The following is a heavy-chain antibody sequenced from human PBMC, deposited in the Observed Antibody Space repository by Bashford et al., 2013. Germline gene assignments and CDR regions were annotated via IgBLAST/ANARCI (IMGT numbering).Heavy chain of an antibody. D-gene: IGHD2-2*01. CDR3: VREDVVPTDTDAFDI. CDR2: IKCNTGGT. J-gene: IGHJ3*02. CDR1: GYTFTNYG. V-gene: IGHV1-2*02. Sequence: ASVKVSCKASGYTFTNYGISWVRQAPGQGLEWMGWIKCNTGGTNYAQTFQGRVTMTRDTSISTAYVELSRLRSDDTAVYYCVREDVVPTDTDAFDIWGRGTMVTVSS.